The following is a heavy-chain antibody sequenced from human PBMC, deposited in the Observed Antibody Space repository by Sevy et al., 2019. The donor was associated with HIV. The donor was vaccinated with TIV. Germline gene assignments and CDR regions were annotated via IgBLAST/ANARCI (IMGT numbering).Heavy chain of an antibody. Sequence: ASVKVSCKASGGTFSSYAISWVRQAPGQGLEWMGGIIPIFGTANYAQKFQGRVTITADESTSTAYMELSSLRSEDTAVYYCARGFEIDLIVVVPAARGQPSYYGIDVWGQGTTVTVSS. CDR1: GGTFSSYA. V-gene: IGHV1-69*13. CDR3: ARGFEIDLIVVVPAARGQPSYYGIDV. D-gene: IGHD2-2*01. J-gene: IGHJ6*02. CDR2: IIPIFGTA.